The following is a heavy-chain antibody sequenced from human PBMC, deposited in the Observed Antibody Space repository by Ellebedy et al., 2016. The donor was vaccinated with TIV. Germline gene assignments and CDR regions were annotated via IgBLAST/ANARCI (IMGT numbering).Heavy chain of an antibody. J-gene: IGHJ6*02. Sequence: GSLRLXXTVSGASVSDHYWSWIRQPPGKGLEWIGEINHSGSSNYNPSLKSRVTISVDTSKNQFSLKLSSVTAADTATYYCAREIRWYGELNTFYSAGMDVWGQGTTVVVSS. V-gene: IGHV4-34*01. CDR2: INHSGSS. CDR3: AREIRWYGELNTFYSAGMDV. D-gene: IGHD2/OR15-2a*01. CDR1: GASVSDHY.